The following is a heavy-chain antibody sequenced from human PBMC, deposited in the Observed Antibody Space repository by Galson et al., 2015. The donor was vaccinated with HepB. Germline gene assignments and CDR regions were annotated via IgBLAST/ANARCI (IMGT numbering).Heavy chain of an antibody. D-gene: IGHD3-3*01. CDR3: ARDRFGMEWGGPPHIDY. V-gene: IGHV3-7*03. Sequence: SLRLSCAASGFTFSSYWMSWVRQAPGKGLEWVANIKQDGSEKYYVDSVKGRFTISRDNAKNSLYLQMNSLRAEDTAVYYCARDRFGMEWGGPPHIDYWGQGTLVTVSS. CDR2: IKQDGSEK. J-gene: IGHJ4*02. CDR1: GFTFSSYW.